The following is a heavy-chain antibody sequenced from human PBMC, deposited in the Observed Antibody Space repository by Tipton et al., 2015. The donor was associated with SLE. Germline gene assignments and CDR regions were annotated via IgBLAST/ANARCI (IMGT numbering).Heavy chain of an antibody. V-gene: IGHV1-18*01. CDR3: ALRWPDTWTTVY. CDR1: GYTFTSNG. J-gene: IGHJ4*02. D-gene: IGHD5-12*01. Sequence: QLVQSGAEVKKPGASVKVSCKASGYTFTSNGINWVRQAPGQGLEWMGWSSTYIANTNYAQKFQGRVTMTTDTSTSTAYMELRSLRSDDTAVYYCALRWPDTWTTVYWGQGTLVTVSS. CDR2: SSTYIANT.